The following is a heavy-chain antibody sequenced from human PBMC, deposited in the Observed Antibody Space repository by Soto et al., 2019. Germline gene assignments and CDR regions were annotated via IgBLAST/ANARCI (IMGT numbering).Heavy chain of an antibody. J-gene: IGHJ4*02. D-gene: IGHD2-15*01. CDR3: ARECSGGSCY. V-gene: IGHV4-61*01. CDR2: IYYSGST. Sequence: EXXSLTCPGSGGSVSSGSYYWRWIRQPPGKGLEWIGYIYYSGSTNYNPSLKSRVTISVDTSKNQFSLKLSSVTAADTAVYYCARECSGGSCYWGQGTLVTVSS. CDR1: GGSVSSGSYY.